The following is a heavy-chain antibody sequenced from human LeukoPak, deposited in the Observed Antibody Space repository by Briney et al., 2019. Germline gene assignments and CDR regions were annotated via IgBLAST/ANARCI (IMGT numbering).Heavy chain of an antibody. Sequence: SGPTLVNPXQTLTLTCTFSGFSLSTSGVGVGWIRQPPGKALEWLVIIYWDDDKRYSPSLKSRLTITKDTSKNQVVLTMTNMDPVDTATYYCARHRSTSGSYQNWFDPWGQGTLVTVSS. V-gene: IGHV2-5*02. J-gene: IGHJ5*02. CDR1: GFSLSTSGVG. D-gene: IGHD1-26*01. CDR2: IYWDDDK. CDR3: ARHRSTSGSYQNWFDP.